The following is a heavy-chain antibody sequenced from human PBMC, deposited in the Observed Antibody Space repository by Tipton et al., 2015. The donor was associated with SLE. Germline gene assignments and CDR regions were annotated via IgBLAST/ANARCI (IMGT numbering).Heavy chain of an antibody. CDR3: ARAKSSSWLWFDY. Sequence: SLRLSCAASGFTFSSYGMHWVRQAPGKGLEWVAFIRYDGSNKYYADSVKGRFTISRDNSKNTLYLQMNSLRAEDTAVYYCARAKSSSWLWFDYWGQGTLVTVSS. J-gene: IGHJ4*02. CDR1: GFTFSSYG. CDR2: IRYDGSNK. D-gene: IGHD6-13*01. V-gene: IGHV3-30*02.